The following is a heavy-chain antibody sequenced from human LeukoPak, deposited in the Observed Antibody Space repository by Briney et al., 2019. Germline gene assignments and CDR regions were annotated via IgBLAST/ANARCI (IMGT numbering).Heavy chain of an antibody. D-gene: IGHD2-21*02. CDR2: IYSGDSHT. J-gene: IGHJ4*02. V-gene: IGHV5-51*01. Sequence: GESLKISCKGSGYSFTYWIGWVRQMPGKGLEWMGIIYSGDSHTKYSPSFQGRVTISADKSISTAYLQWSSLEASDTAMYYCARSQPFVVTADYWGQGTLVTVSS. CDR3: ARSQPFVVTADY. CDR1: GYSFTYW.